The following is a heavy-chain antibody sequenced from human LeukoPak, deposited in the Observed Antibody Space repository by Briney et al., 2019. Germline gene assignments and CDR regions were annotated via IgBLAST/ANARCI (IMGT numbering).Heavy chain of an antibody. J-gene: IGHJ3*02. D-gene: IGHD2-15*01. CDR2: IFPGNSDT. V-gene: IGHV5-51*01. Sequence: GESLKISCKGSAYSFASYWIGWVRQMPGKGLEWMGIIFPGNSDTRYSPSFQGQVTISADKSISTAYLQWSSLKASDTAIYDCERRQAQPARGLDMGAFDIWGQGTMVTVSS. CDR3: ERRQAQPARGLDMGAFDI. CDR1: AYSFASYW.